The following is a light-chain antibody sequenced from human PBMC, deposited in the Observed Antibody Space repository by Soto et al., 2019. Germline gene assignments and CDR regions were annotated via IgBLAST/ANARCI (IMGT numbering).Light chain of an antibody. V-gene: IGKV3-15*01. CDR3: QQYNNWPPWT. Sequence: EIVLTQSPGTLSLSPGERATLSCRASQSVSSNLAWYQQKPGQAPRLLIYDASTRATGIPARFSGSGSGTEFTLTISSLKSEDFAVYYCQQYNNWPPWTFGQGTRLEIK. CDR1: QSVSSN. J-gene: IGKJ5*01. CDR2: DAS.